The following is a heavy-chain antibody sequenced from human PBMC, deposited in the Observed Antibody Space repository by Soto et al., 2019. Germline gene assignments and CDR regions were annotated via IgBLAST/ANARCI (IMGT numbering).Heavy chain of an antibody. D-gene: IGHD1-26*01. V-gene: IGHV3-30*18. J-gene: IGHJ5*02. CDR3: AKGGWWELLRWFDP. CDR2: ISYDGSNK. CDR1: GFTFSSYG. Sequence: QVQLVESGGGVVQPGRSLRLSCAASGFTFSSYGMHWVRQAPGKGLEWVAVISYDGSNKYYADSVKGRFTISRDNSKNTLYLQMNSLRAEDTAVYYCAKGGWWELLRWFDPWGQGTLVTVSS.